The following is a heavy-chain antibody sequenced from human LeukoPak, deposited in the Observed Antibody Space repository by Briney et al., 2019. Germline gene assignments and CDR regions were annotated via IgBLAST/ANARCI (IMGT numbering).Heavy chain of an antibody. D-gene: IGHD5-18*01. CDR3: ASPRTSYRYTFDY. V-gene: IGHV4-4*09. CDR1: VASISNYY. CDR2: ISTSGST. J-gene: IGHJ4*02. Sequence: SETLSLTCAVSVASISNYYWSWIRQAPGKGLEWIGYISTSGSTNYNPSLKSRVSISLDTSNNRFSLNLNFVTATDTAVYFCASPRTSYRYTFDYWGPGALVTVSS.